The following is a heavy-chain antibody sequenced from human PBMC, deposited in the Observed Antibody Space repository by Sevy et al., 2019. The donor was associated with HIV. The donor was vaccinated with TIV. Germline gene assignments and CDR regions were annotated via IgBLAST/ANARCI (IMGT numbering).Heavy chain of an antibody. D-gene: IGHD1-26*01. CDR1: GFIFGDYT. J-gene: IGHJ6*02. Sequence: GGSLRLSCSPSGFIFGDYTVSWVRQAPGKGLEWIAFIRGKRNGDTKEYAASVRGRFTISRDDSKSIAYLQMNSLKTEDTAVYYCIRVEGAADWGMDVWGQGTTVTVSS. CDR3: IRVEGAADWGMDV. V-gene: IGHV3-49*04. CDR2: IRGKRNGDTK.